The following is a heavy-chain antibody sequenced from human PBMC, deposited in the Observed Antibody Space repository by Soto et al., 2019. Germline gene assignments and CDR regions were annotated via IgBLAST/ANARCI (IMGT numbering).Heavy chain of an antibody. CDR3: ARIPRYSFPTSDDLDS. D-gene: IGHD5-18*01. V-gene: IGHV1-69*13. CDR1: GGTFYTYT. CDR2: ITPIYPTT. Sequence: SVKVSCKASGGTFYTYTFSWVRQAPGQGLEWMGSITPIYPTTNYAEKFQGRLTVTADGSTNTAYMEPNSLTSEDTAVYYCARIPRYSFPTSDDLDSWGQGTLVTVSS. J-gene: IGHJ4*02.